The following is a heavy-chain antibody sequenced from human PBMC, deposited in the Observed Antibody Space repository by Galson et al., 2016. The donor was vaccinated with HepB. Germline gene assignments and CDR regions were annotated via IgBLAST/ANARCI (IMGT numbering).Heavy chain of an antibody. D-gene: IGHD3-3*02. CDR2: IFHSGTT. CDR3: ARDPRIELVPNS. CDR1: GGSISSSRYY. V-gene: IGHV4-39*07. Sequence: SETLSLTCSVPGGSISSSRYYWGWIRQPPGKGLEWIGSIFHSGTTYYSPSLRGRVTMSLDRSKNQFSLNLISVTAADTAIYFCARDPRIELVPNSWGQGTLVTVSS. J-gene: IGHJ4*02.